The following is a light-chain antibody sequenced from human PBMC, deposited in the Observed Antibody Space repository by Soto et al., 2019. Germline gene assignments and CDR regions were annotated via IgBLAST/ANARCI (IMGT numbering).Light chain of an antibody. CDR3: QQYSTSPLT. V-gene: IGKV3-11*01. J-gene: IGKJ4*01. Sequence: EIVLTQSPATLSLSPGERATLSCRASQSVSGFLAWYQQKPGQAPRLLIYDGSNRATGIPARFSGSGSGTDFTLTISSLEPEDFAVYYCQQYSTSPLTFGGGTKVEIK. CDR1: QSVSGF. CDR2: DGS.